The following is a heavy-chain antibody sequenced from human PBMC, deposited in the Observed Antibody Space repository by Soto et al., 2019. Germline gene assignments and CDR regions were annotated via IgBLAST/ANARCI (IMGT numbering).Heavy chain of an antibody. D-gene: IGHD6-13*01. V-gene: IGHV3-30-3*01. CDR1: GFTFSTHA. Sequence: QVQLVESGGGVVQPGRSLRLSCAASGFTFSTHAMHWVRKAPGKGLECVAIVSLDGSNKYYADSVKGRFTISRDNSKNTLCLQRSGLTPEDTAVYYCARDQTGITTAGGGRIDHWGQGTLVTVSS. J-gene: IGHJ4*02. CDR2: VSLDGSNK. CDR3: ARDQTGITTAGGGRIDH.